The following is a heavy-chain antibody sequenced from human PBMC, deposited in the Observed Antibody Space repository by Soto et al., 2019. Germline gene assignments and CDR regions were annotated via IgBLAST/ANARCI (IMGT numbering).Heavy chain of an antibody. J-gene: IGHJ4*02. V-gene: IGHV3-30-3*01. Sequence: QVQVVESGGGVVQPGGSLGLSCAAPGFTLIPFASHWSRQPPGKGLEWRAAISYGGNSEYYADSVKGRFTVSRDISESTLYLQMNSLRTEDTAVYYCVREEFEAGRGHFGCWGQGTVVSVSS. CDR3: VREEFEAGRGHFGC. CDR1: GFTLIPFA. CDR2: ISYGGNSE. D-gene: IGHD6-13*01.